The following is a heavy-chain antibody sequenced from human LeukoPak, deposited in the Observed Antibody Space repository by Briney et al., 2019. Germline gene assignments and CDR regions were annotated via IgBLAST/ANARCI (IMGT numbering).Heavy chain of an antibody. CDR3: ARLNSGYDLGY. CDR1: GYRFTSYW. J-gene: IGHJ4*02. V-gene: IGHV5-51*01. D-gene: IGHD5-12*01. Sequence: GEPLKISCKGPGYRFTSYWVGWVRQMPGKGLEWMGIIYPGDSDTRYSPSFQGQVTISADKSISTAYLQWSSLKASDTAIYYCARLNSGYDLGYWGQGTLVSVSS. CDR2: IYPGDSDT.